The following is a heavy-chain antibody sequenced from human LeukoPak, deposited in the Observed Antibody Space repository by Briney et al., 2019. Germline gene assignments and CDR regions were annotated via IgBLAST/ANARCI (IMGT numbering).Heavy chain of an antibody. CDR1: GFTFSNAW. J-gene: IGHJ4*02. CDR2: ISYDGSNK. V-gene: IGHV3-30*03. CDR3: ARVLHRSPFDY. Sequence: GGSLRLSCAASGFTFSNAWMSWVRQAPGKGLEWVAVISYDGSNKYYADSVKGRFTISRDNSKNTLYLQMNSLRAEDTAVYYCARVLHRSPFDYWGQGTLVTVSS. D-gene: IGHD2-15*01.